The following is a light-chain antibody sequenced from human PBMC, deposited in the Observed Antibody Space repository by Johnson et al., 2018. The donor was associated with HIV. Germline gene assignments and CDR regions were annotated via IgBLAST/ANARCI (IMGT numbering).Light chain of an antibody. Sequence: QSVLTQPPSVSAAPGQKVTISCSGSSSNIGNNYVSWYRHLPGTAPKLLIYDNDKRPSGIPDRFSASKSGSSATLGITGLQTGDEADYYCATWDSGLSAGHVFGTGTKVNVL. J-gene: IGLJ1*01. CDR2: DND. CDR1: SSNIGNNY. V-gene: IGLV1-51*01. CDR3: ATWDSGLSAGHV.